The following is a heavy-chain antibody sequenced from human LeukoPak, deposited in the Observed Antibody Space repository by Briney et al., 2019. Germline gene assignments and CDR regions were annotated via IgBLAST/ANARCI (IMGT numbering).Heavy chain of an antibody. J-gene: IGHJ4*02. CDR1: GFTFNSYG. Sequence: GRSLRLSCAASGFTFNSYGMHWVRQAPGKGLEWVAVISYDGSNKYYADSVKGRFTISRDNSKNTLYLQMNSLRAEHTAVYYCAKDLGQWLTTGGDYWGQGTLVTVSS. V-gene: IGHV3-30*18. CDR2: ISYDGSNK. D-gene: IGHD6-19*01. CDR3: AKDLGQWLTTGGDY.